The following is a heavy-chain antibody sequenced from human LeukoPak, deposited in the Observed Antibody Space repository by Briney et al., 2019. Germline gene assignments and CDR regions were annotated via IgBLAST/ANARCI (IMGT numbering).Heavy chain of an antibody. CDR1: GGSISRYY. Sequence: SETLSLTCTASGGSISRYYWSWIRQSPGKGLEWIGYIYYSGTTNYNPSLKSRVTISLDTSKNQFSLKLNSVTAADTAVYYCARDVSSSGSYFDYWGQGTLVTVSS. D-gene: IGHD6-19*01. J-gene: IGHJ4*02. CDR2: IYYSGTT. CDR3: ARDVSSSGSYFDY. V-gene: IGHV4-59*01.